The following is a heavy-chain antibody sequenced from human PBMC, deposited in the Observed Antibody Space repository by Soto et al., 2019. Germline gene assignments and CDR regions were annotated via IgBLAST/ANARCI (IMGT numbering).Heavy chain of an antibody. D-gene: IGHD4-4*01. J-gene: IGHJ4*02. CDR3: ASAPPGSHSAFDS. Sequence: SQTLSLTCAISGDSVSNKGAAWNWIRHSPSRGLEWLGRTYYRKSKWLYDYAVSVRSRITINPDTSKNQFSLHLTSVTPEDTSVYFCASAPPGSHSAFDSWGQGTQGTVSS. V-gene: IGHV6-1*01. CDR1: GDSVSNKGAA. CDR2: TYYRKSKWLY.